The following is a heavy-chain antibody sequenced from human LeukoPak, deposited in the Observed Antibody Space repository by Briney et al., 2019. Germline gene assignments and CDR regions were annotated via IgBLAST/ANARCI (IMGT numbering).Heavy chain of an antibody. CDR3: ARVLQNYYYLDV. D-gene: IGHD3-3*01. V-gene: IGHV4-59*11. J-gene: IGHJ6*03. CDR1: GGSISSHY. Sequence: SETLSLTCTVSGGSISSHYWSWVRQPPGKGLEWIGNIYDSESTHYKSSLKSRVTISVDTSKNQFSLRLSSVTAADTAVYYCARVLQNYYYLDVWGKGTTVAVSS. CDR2: IYDSEST.